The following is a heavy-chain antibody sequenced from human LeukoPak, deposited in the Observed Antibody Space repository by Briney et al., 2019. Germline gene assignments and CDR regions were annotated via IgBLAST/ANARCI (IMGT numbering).Heavy chain of an antibody. CDR3: AREAVAIDY. Sequence: SQTLSLTCAISGDTVSSNSAAWTWISQSPSRGLEWLGRTYYRSKWYNDDAVSVKSRITINPDTSKNQFSLHLNSVTPEDTAVYYCAREAVAIDYWGQGTLVTVSS. V-gene: IGHV6-1*01. CDR2: TYYRSKWYN. J-gene: IGHJ4*02. CDR1: GDTVSSNSAA.